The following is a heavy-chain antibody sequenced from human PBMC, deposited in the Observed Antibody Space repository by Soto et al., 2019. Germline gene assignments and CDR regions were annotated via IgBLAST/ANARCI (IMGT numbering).Heavy chain of an antibody. D-gene: IGHD3-22*01. CDR2: ISAYNGNT. CDR3: ARDREIVVVEDAFDI. CDR1: GYTFTSYG. J-gene: IGHJ3*02. V-gene: IGHV1-18*01. Sequence: SVKVSCKASGYTFTSYGISWVRQAPVQGLEWMGWISAYNGNTNYAQKLQGRVTTATDTSTSTAYMELRSLRSDDTAVYYCARDREIVVVEDAFDIWGQGTMVTVSS.